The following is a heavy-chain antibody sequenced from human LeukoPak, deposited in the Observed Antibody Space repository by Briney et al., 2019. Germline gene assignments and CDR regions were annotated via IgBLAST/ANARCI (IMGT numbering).Heavy chain of an antibody. CDR1: GFTFSGSA. Sequence: GGSLRLSCAASGFTFSGSAMHWVRQASGKGLEWVGRIRSKANSYATAYAASVKGRFTISRDDSNNTAYLQMNSLKTEDTAVYYCTRNNCSSTSCYDYWGQGTLVTVSS. J-gene: IGHJ4*02. V-gene: IGHV3-73*01. CDR2: IRSKANSYAT. D-gene: IGHD2-2*01. CDR3: TRNNCSSTSCYDY.